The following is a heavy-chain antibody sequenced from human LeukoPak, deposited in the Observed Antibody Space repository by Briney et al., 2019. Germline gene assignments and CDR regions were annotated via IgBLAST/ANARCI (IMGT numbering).Heavy chain of an antibody. J-gene: IGHJ4*02. CDR1: GFTFSAYY. Sequence: KPGGSLRLSCAASGFTFSAYYMTWIRQAPGEGLEWVSYISRSGSTIYYADSVKGRFTISRDNAKNSLYLQMNSLRAEDTAVYYCARVPDYGGNPFDYWGQGTLVTVSS. D-gene: IGHD4-23*01. CDR2: ISRSGSTI. V-gene: IGHV3-11*04. CDR3: ARVPDYGGNPFDY.